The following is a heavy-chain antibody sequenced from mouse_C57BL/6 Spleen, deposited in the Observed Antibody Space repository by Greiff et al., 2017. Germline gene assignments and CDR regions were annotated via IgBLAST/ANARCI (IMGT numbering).Heavy chain of an antibody. J-gene: IGHJ4*01. Sequence: DVQLVESGGDLVKPGGSLKLSCAASGFTFTSHGMSWVRQTPDKRLEWVATISSGGSYTYYPDSVKGRFTISRDNAKNTLYLQMSSLKSEDTAMYYCARKAMDYWGQGTSVTVSS. CDR2: ISSGGSYT. CDR1: GFTFTSHG. V-gene: IGHV5-6*01. CDR3: ARKAMDY.